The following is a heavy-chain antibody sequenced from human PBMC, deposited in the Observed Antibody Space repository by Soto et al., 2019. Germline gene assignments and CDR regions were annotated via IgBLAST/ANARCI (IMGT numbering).Heavy chain of an antibody. CDR2: VNPIVSMS. J-gene: IGHJ4*02. CDR3: AASYGSGYRAFDY. CDR1: GDTFSFYT. V-gene: IGHV1-69*02. Sequence: QVQLVQSGAEVRKPGSSVKVSCKASGDTFSFYTINWVRQAPGLGLEWMGRVNPIVSMSNYAQKFQGRVPITADKSTNTAYMQLSSLRSVDTAIYYCAASYGSGYRAFDYWGQGALVTVSS. D-gene: IGHD3-10*01.